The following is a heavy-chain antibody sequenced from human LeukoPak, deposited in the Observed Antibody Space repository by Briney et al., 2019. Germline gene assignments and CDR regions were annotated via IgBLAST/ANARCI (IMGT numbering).Heavy chain of an antibody. Sequence: PGGSLRLSCAASGFTFSSYSMNWVRRTPGKGLEWVSSISSSSSYIYYADSVKGRFTISRDNAKNSLYLQMNSLRAEDTAVYYCARVRYSGAFDIWGQGTIVTVSS. CDR1: GFTFSSYS. CDR3: ARVRYSGAFDI. CDR2: ISSSSSYI. J-gene: IGHJ3*02. D-gene: IGHD5-12*01. V-gene: IGHV3-21*01.